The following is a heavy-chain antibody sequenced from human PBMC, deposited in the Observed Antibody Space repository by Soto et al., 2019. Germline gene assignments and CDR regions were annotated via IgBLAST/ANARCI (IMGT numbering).Heavy chain of an antibody. V-gene: IGHV2-5*02. CDR2: IYWDDDK. D-gene: IGHD3-9*01. CDR3: AHTPGEYYDIWTGYNNWFDP. Sequence: SGATLVNPTQTLTLTCTFSGFSVSTSGVGVGWIRQPPGKALGWLALIYWDDDKRYSPSLKSRLTITKDTSKNQVVLTMTTMDPVDTATYYCAHTPGEYYDIWTGYNNWFDPWGQGTLVTVSS. CDR1: GFSVSTSGVG. J-gene: IGHJ5*02.